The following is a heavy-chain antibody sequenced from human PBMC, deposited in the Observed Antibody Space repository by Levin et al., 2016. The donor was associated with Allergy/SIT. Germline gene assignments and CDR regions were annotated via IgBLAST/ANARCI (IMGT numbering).Heavy chain of an antibody. J-gene: IGHJ3*02. CDR1: GGSINSASSSYY. CDR2: ISYKESP. Sequence: SETLSLTCNVSGGSINSASSSYYWAWIRQPPGKGLEWLASISYKESPFYNSPLMSRLTISADTSKNQFSLILRGVTAADAGVYYCARQSGASPNWADHDAFDIWGPGTRVTVSS. CDR3: ARQSGASPNWADHDAFDI. V-gene: IGHV4-39*01. D-gene: IGHD1-1*01.